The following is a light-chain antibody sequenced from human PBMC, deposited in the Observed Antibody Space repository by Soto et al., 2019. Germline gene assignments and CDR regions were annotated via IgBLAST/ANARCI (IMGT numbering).Light chain of an antibody. V-gene: IGKV1-39*01. J-gene: IGKJ3*01. Sequence: DIQMTQSPSSLSASVGDRVTITCRASQSISRCLNWYQQKPGKAPKLLIYAASSLQSGVPSRFSGSGSGTDFTLTISSLQPEDFATYYCQQSYSTPFTFGPGTKVDIK. CDR2: AAS. CDR1: QSISRC. CDR3: QQSYSTPFT.